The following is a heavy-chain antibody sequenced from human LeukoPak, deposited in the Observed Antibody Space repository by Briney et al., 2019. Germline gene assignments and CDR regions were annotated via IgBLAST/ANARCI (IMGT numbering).Heavy chain of an antibody. CDR3: ARDDVVVPAAIPSYYYGMAV. Sequence: ASVKVSCKASGYTFTSYGISWVRQAPGQGLEWMGWISAYNGNTNYAQKLQGRVTMTTDTSTSTAYMELRSLRSDDTAVYYCARDDVVVPAAIPSYYYGMAVWGQGTTVTVSS. V-gene: IGHV1-18*01. J-gene: IGHJ6*02. CDR2: ISAYNGNT. CDR1: GYTFTSYG. D-gene: IGHD2-2*01.